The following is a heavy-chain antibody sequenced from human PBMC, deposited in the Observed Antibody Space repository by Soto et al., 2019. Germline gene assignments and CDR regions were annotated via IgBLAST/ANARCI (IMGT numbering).Heavy chain of an antibody. CDR2: INPNSGGT. CDR1: GYTFTGYY. Sequence: ASVKVSCKASGYTFTGYYMHWVRQAPGQGLEWMGWINPNSGGTNYAQKFQGRVTMTRDTSISTAYMELSRLRSDDTAVYYCARVDIVATIIDYWRQGTLVTVSS. V-gene: IGHV1-2*02. CDR3: ARVDIVATIIDY. J-gene: IGHJ4*02. D-gene: IGHD5-12*01.